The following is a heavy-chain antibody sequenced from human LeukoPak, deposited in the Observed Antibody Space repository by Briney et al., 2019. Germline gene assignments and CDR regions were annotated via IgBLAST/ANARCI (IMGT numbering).Heavy chain of an antibody. CDR1: GFTFSSYA. V-gene: IGHV3-64*01. J-gene: IGHJ4*02. CDR3: VRVSGSYGY. CDR2: ISSNGGST. D-gene: IGHD1-26*01. Sequence: GGSLRLSCAASGFTFSSYAMHWFRQAPGKGLEYVSAISSNGGSTFYANSVKGRFTISRDTSKNTLYLQMGSLRADDMAVYYCVRVSGSYGYWGQGTLVTVSS.